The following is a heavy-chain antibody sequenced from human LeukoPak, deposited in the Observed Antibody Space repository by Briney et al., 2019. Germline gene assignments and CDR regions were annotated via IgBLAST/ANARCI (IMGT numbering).Heavy chain of an antibody. CDR2: IIPILGIA. J-gene: IGHJ5*02. CDR3: ARDPTAYYDFWSGPGFDP. CDR1: GGTFSSYA. Sequence: SVKVSCKASGGTFSSYAISWVRQAPGQGLEWMGRIIPILGIANYAQKFQGRVTITADRSTSTAYMELSSLRSEDTAVYYCARDPTAYYDFWSGPGFDPWGQGTLVTVSS. V-gene: IGHV1-69*04. D-gene: IGHD3-3*01.